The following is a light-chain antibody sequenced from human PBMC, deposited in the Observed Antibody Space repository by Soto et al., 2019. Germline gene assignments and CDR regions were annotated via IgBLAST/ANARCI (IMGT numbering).Light chain of an antibody. J-gene: IGLJ1*01. CDR1: SSDVGAYNF. V-gene: IGLV2-14*01. Sequence: QSALTQPASVSGSPGQSISISCTGTSSDVGAYNFVSWYQQHPDKAPKLVIFDVNNRPSGVSNRFSGSKSGNMASLTISGLRAEDEADYYCTSYTSISTYVFGTGTKLTVL. CDR3: TSYTSISTYV. CDR2: DVN.